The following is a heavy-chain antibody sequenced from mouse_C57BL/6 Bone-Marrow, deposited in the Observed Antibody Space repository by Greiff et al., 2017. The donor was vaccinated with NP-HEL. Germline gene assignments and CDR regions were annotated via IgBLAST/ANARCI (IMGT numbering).Heavy chain of an antibody. CDR2: IYPGDGDT. D-gene: IGHD5-5*01. CDR1: GYAFSSSW. J-gene: IGHJ1*03. Sequence: QVQLQQSGPELVKPGASVKISCKASGYAFSSSWMNWVKQRPGKGLEWIGRIYPGDGDTNYNGKFKGKATLTADKSSSTAYMQLSSLTSDDSAVYFCARGAPYLYFDVWGTGTTVTVSS. V-gene: IGHV1-82*01. CDR3: ARGAPYLYFDV.